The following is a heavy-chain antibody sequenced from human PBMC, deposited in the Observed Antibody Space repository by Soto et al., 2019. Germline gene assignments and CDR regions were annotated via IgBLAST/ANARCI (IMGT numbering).Heavy chain of an antibody. J-gene: IGHJ6*02. Sequence: SVKVSCKACGGTFSSYAISWVRQAPGQGLEWMGGIIPIFGTANYAQKFQGRVTITADESTSTAYMELSSLRSEDTAVYYCARSERILEWLPRILNYYYYGMDVWGQGTTVTVSS. CDR2: IIPIFGTA. D-gene: IGHD3-3*01. V-gene: IGHV1-69*13. CDR3: ARSERILEWLPRILNYYYYGMDV. CDR1: GGTFSSYA.